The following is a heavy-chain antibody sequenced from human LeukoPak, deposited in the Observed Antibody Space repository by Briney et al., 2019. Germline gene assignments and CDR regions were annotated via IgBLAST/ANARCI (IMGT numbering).Heavy chain of an antibody. CDR1: GFTFSSYA. CDR2: ISYDGSNK. J-gene: IGHJ4*02. D-gene: IGHD1-14*01. V-gene: IGHV3-30*04. Sequence: GRSLRLSCAASGFTFSSYAMHWVRQAPGKGLEWVAVISYDGSNKYYADSVKGRFTISRDNSKNTLYLQMNSLRAEDTAVYYCARASSKPIDYWGQGTLVTVYS. CDR3: ARASSKPIDY.